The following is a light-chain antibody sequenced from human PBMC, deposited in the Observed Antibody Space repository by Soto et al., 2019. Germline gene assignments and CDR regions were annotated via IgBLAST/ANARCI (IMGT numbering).Light chain of an antibody. CDR2: DVS. CDR1: SGDIGGYNY. CDR3: STYTSSNTYV. J-gene: IGLJ1*01. Sequence: QSVLTQPASVSGSPGQSITISCTGTSGDIGGYNYVSWYQQHPGKAPKLMIYDVSNRPSGVANRFSGSKSANTASLTISGLQTEDEADYFCSTYTSSNTYVFGTGTKLTVL. V-gene: IGLV2-14*01.